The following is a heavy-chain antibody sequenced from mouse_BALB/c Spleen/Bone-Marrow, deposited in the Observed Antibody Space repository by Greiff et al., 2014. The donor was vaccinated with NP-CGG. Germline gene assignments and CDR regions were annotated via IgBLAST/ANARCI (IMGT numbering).Heavy chain of an antibody. D-gene: IGHD1-1*01. CDR2: INPSTGYT. J-gene: IGHJ1*01. CDR3: AREYYGSSGYFDV. V-gene: IGHV1-7*01. Sequence: QVQLQQPGAELAKPGASVKMSCKASGYNFTSYWMHWVKQRPGQGLEWIGYINPSTGYTEYNQKFKDKATLTADKSSSTAYMQLSSLTSEDSAVYYCAREYYGSSGYFDVWGAGTTVTASS. CDR1: GYNFTSYW.